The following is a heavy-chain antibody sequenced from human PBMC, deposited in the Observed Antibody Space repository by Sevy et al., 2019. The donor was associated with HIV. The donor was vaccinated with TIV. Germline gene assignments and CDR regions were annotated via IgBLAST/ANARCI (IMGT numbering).Heavy chain of an antibody. V-gene: IGHV3-30*12. CDR2: IFSDGTTK. CDR1: GFIFNNKG. Sequence: GGSLRLSCTVSGFIFNNKGMHWVRQAPGRGLEWVAAIFSDGTTKYYGDSVKGRFTISRDNSKNPLFLQMNSLRVDDTALYYCARESGSDWYLDSWGQGTLVTVSS. CDR3: ARESGSDWYLDS. D-gene: IGHD2-21*02. J-gene: IGHJ4*02.